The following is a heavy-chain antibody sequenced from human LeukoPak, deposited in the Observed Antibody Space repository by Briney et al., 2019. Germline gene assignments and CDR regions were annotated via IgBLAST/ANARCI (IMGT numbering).Heavy chain of an antibody. Sequence: NASETLSLTCTVSGGPISSGSYYWSWIRQPAGEGLEWIGRIYTSGSTNYNPSLKSRITISVDTSKNQFSLKLSSVTAADTAVYYCARENHDLDYWGQGTLVTVSS. V-gene: IGHV4-61*02. D-gene: IGHD1-14*01. CDR3: ARENHDLDY. CDR1: GGPISSGSYY. CDR2: IYTSGST. J-gene: IGHJ4*02.